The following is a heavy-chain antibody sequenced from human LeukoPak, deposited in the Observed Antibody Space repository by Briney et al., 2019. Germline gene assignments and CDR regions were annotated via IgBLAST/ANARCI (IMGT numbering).Heavy chain of an antibody. J-gene: IGHJ4*02. D-gene: IGHD1-26*01. CDR3: ARDASSGMFDY. V-gene: IGHV7-4-1*02. CDR1: GYTFTSYA. CDR2: INTNTGNP. Sequence: ASVKVSCKASGYTFTSYAMNWVRQAPGQGLEWMGWINTNTGNPTYAQGFTGRFVFSVDTSVTTAYLQINSLKAEDTAVYYCARDASSGMFDYWGQGTLVTVSS.